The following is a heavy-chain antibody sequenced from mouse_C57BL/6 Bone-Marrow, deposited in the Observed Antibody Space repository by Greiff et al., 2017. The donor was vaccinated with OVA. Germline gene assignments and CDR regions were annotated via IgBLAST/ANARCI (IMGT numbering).Heavy chain of an antibody. CDR1: GYTFTSYW. D-gene: IGHD1-1*01. V-gene: IGHV1-64*01. CDR2: IHPNSGST. CDR3: AREDYGSSYAMDY. J-gene: IGHJ4*01. Sequence: VKLKQPGAELVKPGASVKLSCKASGYTFTSYWMHWVKQRPGQGLEWIGMIHPNSGSTNYNEKFKSKATLTVDKSSSTAYMQLSSLTSEDSAVYYCAREDYGSSYAMDYWGQGTSVTVSS.